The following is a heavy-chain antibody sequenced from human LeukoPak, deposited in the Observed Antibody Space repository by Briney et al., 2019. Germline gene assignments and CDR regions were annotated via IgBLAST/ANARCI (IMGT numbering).Heavy chain of an antibody. CDR2: IYVTGN. J-gene: IGHJ6*03. CDR1: GGSIGTYY. V-gene: IGHV4-59*08. Sequence: KPSETLSLTCTVSGGSIGTYYWSWVRQSPGKGLEWIGYIYVTGNRYNPYLQSRVTISVDTSRNQFFLKMSSVNAADTAVYYCARHIGGGIEDMDVWGKGTKVTVSS. CDR3: ARHIGGGIEDMDV. D-gene: IGHD3-16*02.